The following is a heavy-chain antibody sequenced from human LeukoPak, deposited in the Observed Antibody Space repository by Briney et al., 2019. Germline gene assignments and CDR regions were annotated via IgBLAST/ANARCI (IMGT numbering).Heavy chain of an antibody. D-gene: IGHD3-3*01. Sequence: SETLSLTCTVSGVSISSGSYYWSWIRQPAGKGLEWIGRIYTSGSTNYNPSLKSRVTISVDTSKNQFSLKLSSVTAADTAVYYCARANDFWSGSDYWGQGTLVTVSS. V-gene: IGHV4-61*02. J-gene: IGHJ4*02. CDR2: IYTSGST. CDR3: ARANDFWSGSDY. CDR1: GVSISSGSYY.